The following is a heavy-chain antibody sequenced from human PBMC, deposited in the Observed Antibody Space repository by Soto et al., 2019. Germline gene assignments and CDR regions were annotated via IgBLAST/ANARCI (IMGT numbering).Heavy chain of an antibody. J-gene: IGHJ4*02. CDR3: VKGPRRSSSWYPSSFDS. D-gene: IGHD6-13*01. V-gene: IGHV3-30*18. Sequence: GGSLRLSCVASGLTFSHYGMHWVRQVPGKGLEWVAVISCDGSLKFYEDSVKGRFTISRDNSKDTMDLQVNSLRAEDTAVYYCVKGPRRSSSWYPSSFDSWGQGTLVTVSS. CDR1: GLTFSHYG. CDR2: ISCDGSLK.